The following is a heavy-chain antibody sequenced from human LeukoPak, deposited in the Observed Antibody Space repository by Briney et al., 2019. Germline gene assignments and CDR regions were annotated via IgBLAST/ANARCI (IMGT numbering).Heavy chain of an antibody. CDR3: AKDRSSTTSCSNY. V-gene: IGHV3-23*01. J-gene: IGHJ4*02. Sequence: PGGSLRLSCAASGFTFSNYAMTWVRHAPGKGLEWVSAVTGSSSNTYYADSVKGRFTISRDNSKNMLYLEMNSLRVEDTAIYYCAKDRSSTTSCSNYWGRGTLVTVSS. D-gene: IGHD2-2*01. CDR2: VTGSSSNT. CDR1: GFTFSNYA.